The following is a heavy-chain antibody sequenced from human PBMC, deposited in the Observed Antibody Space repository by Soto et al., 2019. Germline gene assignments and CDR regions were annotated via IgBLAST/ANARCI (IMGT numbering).Heavy chain of an antibody. V-gene: IGHV1-2*02. D-gene: IGHD2-21*02. CDR3: ARIKWCLDYSSCMDV. CDR2: INTKTAAT. CDR1: GYTFSDYF. J-gene: IGHJ6*02. Sequence: QVQLVQSGAEVQKSGASVKVSCKASGYTFSDYFIQWLRQAPGQGLEWVDWINTKTAATNYAKKFQDRVTLSNDTSFSRAYLELNRLRPVDTAFYYCARIKWCLDYSSCMDVWCQGIDVTV.